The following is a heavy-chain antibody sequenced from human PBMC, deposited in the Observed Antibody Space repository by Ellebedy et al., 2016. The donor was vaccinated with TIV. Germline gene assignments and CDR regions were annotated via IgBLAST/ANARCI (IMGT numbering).Heavy chain of an antibody. CDR2: MRSKANSYAT. CDR1: GFTFGAST. D-gene: IGHD3-10*01. CDR3: AKDPIGALFWYFDL. Sequence: GGSLRLSCAASGFTFGASTIHWVRQTSGKGLVWVGHMRSKANSYATAYGESVKGRFTVSRDDSKNTAYLQMNSLRAEDTAVYYCAKDPIGALFWYFDLWGRGTLVTVSS. V-gene: IGHV3-73*01. J-gene: IGHJ2*01.